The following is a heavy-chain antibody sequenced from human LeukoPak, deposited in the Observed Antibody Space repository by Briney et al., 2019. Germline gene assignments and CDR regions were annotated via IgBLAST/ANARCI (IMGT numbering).Heavy chain of an antibody. CDR2: ISGDGGST. V-gene: IGHV3-43*02. CDR1: GFTFYDYA. CDR3: AKDGPTLFSANAFDI. D-gene: IGHD3-16*01. J-gene: IGHJ3*02. Sequence: PGGSLRLSCAASGFTFYDYAMHWVRQVPGKGLEWVSLISGDGGSTYYADSVKGGFTISRDTSKNSLYLQMDSLRTEDTALYYCAKDGPTLFSANAFDIWGQGTMVTVSS.